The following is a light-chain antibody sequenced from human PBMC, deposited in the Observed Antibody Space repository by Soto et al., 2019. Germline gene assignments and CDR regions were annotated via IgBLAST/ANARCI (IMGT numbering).Light chain of an antibody. J-gene: IGKJ2*01. CDR2: GAS. CDR3: QQYGRSDYT. Sequence: IVLTQSPGTLSLSPGERAILSCRASQSGSSSSLAWYQQKPGQASRLLIYGASSRATGNPDRFSGSGSGADFTLTMSRLAAEDFAVSYCQQYGRSDYTFGQGTKLEIK. CDR1: QSGSSSS. V-gene: IGKV3-20*01.